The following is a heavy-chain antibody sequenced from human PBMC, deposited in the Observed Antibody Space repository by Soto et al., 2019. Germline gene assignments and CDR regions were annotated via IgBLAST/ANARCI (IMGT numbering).Heavy chain of an antibody. J-gene: IGHJ6*02. CDR1: GGTFSSYA. CDR2: IIPIFGTA. V-gene: IGHV1-69*13. CDR3: ARVHPDYSNFLFYYGMDV. D-gene: IGHD4-4*01. Sequence: SVKVSCKASGGTFSSYAISWVRQAPGQGLEWMGGIIPIFGTANYAQKFQGRVTITADESTSTAYMELSSLRSEDTAVYYCARVHPDYSNFLFYYGMDVWGQGTTVTVSS.